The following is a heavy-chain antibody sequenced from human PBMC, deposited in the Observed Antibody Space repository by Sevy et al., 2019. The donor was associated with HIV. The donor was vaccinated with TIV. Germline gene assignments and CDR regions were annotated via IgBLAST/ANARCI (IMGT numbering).Heavy chain of an antibody. Sequence: GESLKISCKISGYSFTSYCIGWVRQMTGKGLEWMGIFCPGDSDISYSPSFQGQVTISADKSISSVYLQWRSLKASDTAMYYCTRQGPSDVMDVWGRGTTVTVSS. CDR3: TRQGPSDVMDV. CDR1: GYSFTSYC. CDR2: FCPGDSDI. J-gene: IGHJ6*02. V-gene: IGHV5-51*01.